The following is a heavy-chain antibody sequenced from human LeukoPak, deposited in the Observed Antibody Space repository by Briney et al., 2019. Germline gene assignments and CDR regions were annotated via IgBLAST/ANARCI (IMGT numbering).Heavy chain of an antibody. Sequence: ASVKVSCKASGYTFTGYYMHWVRQAPGQGLEWMGWINPNSGGTNYAQKFQGRVTMTRDTSISTAYMELSRLRSDDTAVYYCARVPLYSPMGAFDIWGQGTMVTASS. V-gene: IGHV1-2*02. J-gene: IGHJ3*02. CDR2: INPNSGGT. D-gene: IGHD2-15*01. CDR3: ARVPLYSPMGAFDI. CDR1: GYTFTGYY.